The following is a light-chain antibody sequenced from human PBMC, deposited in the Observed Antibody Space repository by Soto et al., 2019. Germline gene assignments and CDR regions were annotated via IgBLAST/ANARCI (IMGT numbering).Light chain of an antibody. J-gene: IGLJ1*01. CDR1: SSDIGGYKH. Sequence: ALTQSPSASGSPGQSVTISCTGTSSDIGGYKHVSWYQQYPGKAPKLMIYEVTKRPSGVPDRFSGSKSGNTASLTVSGLQVEDEADYYCSSYAGSNNFVVFGTGTKVTVL. CDR3: SSYAGSNNFVV. V-gene: IGLV2-8*01. CDR2: EVT.